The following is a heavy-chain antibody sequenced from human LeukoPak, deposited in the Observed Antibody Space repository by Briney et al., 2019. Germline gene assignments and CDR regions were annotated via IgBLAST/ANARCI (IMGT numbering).Heavy chain of an antibody. CDR2: FDPEDGET. CDR1: GYTLTELS. Sequence: ASVTVSCTVSGYTLTELSMHWVRQAPGKGLEWMGGFDPEDGETIYAQKFQGRVTMTEDTSTDTAYMELSSLRSEDTAVYYCATVSSSWLRIFDYWGQGTLVTVSS. D-gene: IGHD6-13*01. V-gene: IGHV1-24*01. J-gene: IGHJ4*02. CDR3: ATVSSSWLRIFDY.